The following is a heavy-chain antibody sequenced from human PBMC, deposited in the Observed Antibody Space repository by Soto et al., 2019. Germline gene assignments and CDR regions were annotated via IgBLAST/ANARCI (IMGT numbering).Heavy chain of an antibody. D-gene: IGHD3-10*01. J-gene: IGHJ6*02. Sequence: GASVKVSCKASGYTFTSYGISWVRQDPGQGLEWMGWISAYNGNTNYAQKLQGRVTMTTDTSTSTAYMELRSLRSDDTAVYYCARDGTMVRGVITPYYYYYGMDVWGQGTTVTVSS. V-gene: IGHV1-18*01. CDR2: ISAYNGNT. CDR1: GYTFTSYG. CDR3: ARDGTMVRGVITPYYYYYGMDV.